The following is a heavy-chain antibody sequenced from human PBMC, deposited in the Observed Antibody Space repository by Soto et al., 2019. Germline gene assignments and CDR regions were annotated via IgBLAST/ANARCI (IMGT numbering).Heavy chain of an antibody. CDR1: GGPTSRGGYS. V-gene: IGHV4-30-2*01. Sequence: SETLSLTCAVSGGPTSRGGYSWSWIRQPPGKGVEWMGYIYHSGITYYNPSLKSRVTISVDRSKNQFSLKLSSVTAADTAVYYCARGRVAAGAFDYWGQGTLVTVSS. CDR2: IYHSGIT. CDR3: ARGRVAAGAFDY. D-gene: IGHD6-13*01. J-gene: IGHJ4*02.